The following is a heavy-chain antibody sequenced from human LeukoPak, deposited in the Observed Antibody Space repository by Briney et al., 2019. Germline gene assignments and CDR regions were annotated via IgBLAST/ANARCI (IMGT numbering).Heavy chain of an antibody. Sequence: GGSLRLSCAASGFTFSSYEMNWVRQAPGKGLEWVSYISSSGSTIYYADSVKGRFTISRDNAKNSLYLKMNSLRAEDTAVYYCARDRGYDILTGYHIGFDPWGQGTLVTVSS. CDR1: GFTFSSYE. CDR3: ARDRGYDILTGYHIGFDP. D-gene: IGHD3-9*01. J-gene: IGHJ5*02. V-gene: IGHV3-48*03. CDR2: ISSSGSTI.